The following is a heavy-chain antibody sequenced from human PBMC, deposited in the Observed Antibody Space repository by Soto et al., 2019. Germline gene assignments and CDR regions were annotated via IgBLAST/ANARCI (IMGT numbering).Heavy chain of an antibody. J-gene: IGHJ6*02. D-gene: IGHD2-2*02. CDR2: ISSRSDI. CDR1: GFTFSTYS. Sequence: PGGSLRLSCVVSGFTFSTYSIKWVRQAPGKGLEWVSSISSRSDIYYADSVKGRFTISRDNAKNSVSLQMNSLRAEDTAVYYCAREYTAWPLAYGLDVWGQGTTVTVSS. CDR3: AREYTAWPLAYGLDV. V-gene: IGHV3-21*01.